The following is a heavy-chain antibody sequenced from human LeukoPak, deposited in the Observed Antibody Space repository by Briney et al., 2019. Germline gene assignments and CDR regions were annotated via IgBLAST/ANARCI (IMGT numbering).Heavy chain of an antibody. V-gene: IGHV4-30-2*01. J-gene: IGHJ4*02. CDR1: GGSISSGGYS. CDR3: ARATGYSYGTYYFDC. D-gene: IGHD5-18*01. CDR2: IYHSGST. Sequence: SQTLSLTCAVSGGSISSGGYSWSWIRQPPGKGLEWIGYIYHSGSTYYNPSLKSRVTISVDRSKNQFSLKLSSVTAADTAVYYCARATGYSYGTYYFDCWGQGTLVTVSS.